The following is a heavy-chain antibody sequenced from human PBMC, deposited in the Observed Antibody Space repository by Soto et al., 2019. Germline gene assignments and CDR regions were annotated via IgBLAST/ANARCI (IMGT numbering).Heavy chain of an antibody. CDR1: GGSISSGDYY. D-gene: IGHD3-22*01. Sequence: SETLSLTCTVSGGSISSGDYYWSWIRQPPGKGLEWIGYIYYSGSTYYNPSLKSRVTISVDTSKNQFSLKLSSVTAADTAFYYCARDRGVTMTVDYWGQGTLVTVSS. CDR2: IYYSGST. V-gene: IGHV4-30-4*01. J-gene: IGHJ4*02. CDR3: ARDRGVTMTVDY.